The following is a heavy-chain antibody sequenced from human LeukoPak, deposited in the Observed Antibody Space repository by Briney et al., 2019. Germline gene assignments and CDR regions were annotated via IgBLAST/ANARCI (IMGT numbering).Heavy chain of an antibody. J-gene: IGHJ5*02. D-gene: IGHD1-26*01. CDR2: MYSSGST. CDR1: GGSMTHYY. V-gene: IGHV4-59*01. Sequence: PSETLSLTCTVSGGSMTHYYWSWIRQPPGKGLEWIGYMYSSGSTNYNPSLESRVTLSLDTSKNQFSLKLRSVTAADTAIYYCASMYSASYHGKSYYWFDPWGQGTLVTVSS. CDR3: ASMYSASYHGKSYYWFDP.